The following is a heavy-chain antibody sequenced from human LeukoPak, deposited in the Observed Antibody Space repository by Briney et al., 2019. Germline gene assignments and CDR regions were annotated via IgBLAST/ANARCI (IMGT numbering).Heavy chain of an antibody. CDR2: IYHSGST. Sequence: SQTLSLTCAVSGGSISSGGYSWSWIRQPPGKGLEWIGYIYHSGSTYYNPSLKSRVTISVDRSKNQFSRKLSSVTAADTAVYYCAREKIAVAGIVYYFYGMDVWGHGTTVTVSS. J-gene: IGHJ6*02. D-gene: IGHD6-19*01. CDR3: AREKIAVAGIVYYFYGMDV. CDR1: GGSISSGGYS. V-gene: IGHV4-30-2*01.